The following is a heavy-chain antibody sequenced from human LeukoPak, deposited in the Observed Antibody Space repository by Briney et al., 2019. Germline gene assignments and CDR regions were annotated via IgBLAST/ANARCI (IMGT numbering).Heavy chain of an antibody. D-gene: IGHD1-1*01. J-gene: IGHJ4*02. Sequence: SETLSLTCAVSRYSLSSGYYWGWIRQPPGKGLEWIGSIYHSGSTYYNPSLKSRVTISVDTSKNQFSLKLSSVTAADTAVYYCARLSGTRDYWGQGTLVTVSS. CDR1: RYSLSSGYY. CDR2: IYHSGST. V-gene: IGHV4-38-2*01. CDR3: ARLSGTRDY.